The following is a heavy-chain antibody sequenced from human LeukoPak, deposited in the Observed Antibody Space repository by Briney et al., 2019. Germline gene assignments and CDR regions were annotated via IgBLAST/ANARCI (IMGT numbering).Heavy chain of an antibody. CDR2: ISYDGSNK. CDR3: ARGASGSYPFDY. Sequence: PGGSLRLSCAASGFTFSSYAMHWVRQAPGKGLEWVAVISYDGSNKYYADSVKGRFTISRDNSKNTLYLQMNSLRAEDTAVYYCARGASGSYPFDYWGQGTLVTVSS. J-gene: IGHJ4*02. CDR1: GFTFSSYA. V-gene: IGHV3-30-3*01. D-gene: IGHD1-26*01.